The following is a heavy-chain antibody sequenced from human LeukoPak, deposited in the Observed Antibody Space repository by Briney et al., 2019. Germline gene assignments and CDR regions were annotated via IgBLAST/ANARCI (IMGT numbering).Heavy chain of an antibody. CDR3: AADYGDYQFFDY. J-gene: IGHJ4*02. CDR1: GGSISSYY. CDR2: IYTSGST. Sequence: SETLSLTCTVSGGSISSYYWSWIRQPAGKGLERIGRIYTSGSTNYNPSLKGRVTMSVDTSKNQFSLKLSSVTAADTAVYYCAADYGDYQFFDYWGQGTLVTVSS. D-gene: IGHD4-17*01. V-gene: IGHV4-4*07.